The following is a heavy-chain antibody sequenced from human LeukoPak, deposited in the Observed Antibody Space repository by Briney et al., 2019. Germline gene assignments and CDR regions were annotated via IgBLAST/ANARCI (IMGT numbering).Heavy chain of an antibody. CDR2: ISYDGSNK. D-gene: IGHD6-19*01. CDR1: GFIFSSYT. J-gene: IGHJ4*02. CDR3: ARSSSGWYGGDY. V-gene: IGHV3-30-3*01. Sequence: GGPLRLSCAASGFIFSSYTIQWVRQAPGKGLEWLAVISYDGSNKYYADSVKGRFTISRDNSKNTLYLQMNSLRTEDTAVYYCARSSSGWYGGDYWGQGTLVTVSS.